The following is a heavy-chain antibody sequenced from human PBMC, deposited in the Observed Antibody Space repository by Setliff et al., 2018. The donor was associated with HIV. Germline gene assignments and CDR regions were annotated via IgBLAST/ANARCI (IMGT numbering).Heavy chain of an antibody. CDR2: INGGGSSP. D-gene: IGHD3-10*01. V-gene: IGHV3-74*01. CDR3: AKGGYGSGSYYYFDY. CDR1: GFTLSSYG. J-gene: IGHJ4*02. Sequence: GGSLRLSCAASGFTLSSYGMHWIRRSPGKGPVWVSRINGGGSSPGYADSVKGRFTVSRDNAEKSLYLQMNSLRAEDMALYYCAKGGYGSGSYYYFDYWGQGTLVTVSS.